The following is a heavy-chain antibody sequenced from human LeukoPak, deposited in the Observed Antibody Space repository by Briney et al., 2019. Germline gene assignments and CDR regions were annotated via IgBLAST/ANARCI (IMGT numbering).Heavy chain of an antibody. CDR3: ARHSALLLRYFDYFDY. J-gene: IGHJ4*02. D-gene: IGHD3-9*01. Sequence: SDTLSLTRSVYGGSYNCYYWLGLGQPLPRGLAGVGGVYHSGSTNYNPSLKSRVTISVDTAKSQFSLKLSSVTAADTAVYYCARHSALLLRYFDYFDYWGQGTLVTVSS. V-gene: IGHV4-34*01. CDR1: GGSYNCYY. CDR2: VYHSGST.